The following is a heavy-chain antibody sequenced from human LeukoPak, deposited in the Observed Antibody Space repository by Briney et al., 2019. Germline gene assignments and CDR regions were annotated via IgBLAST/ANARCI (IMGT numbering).Heavy chain of an antibody. J-gene: IGHJ5*02. V-gene: IGHV4-59*12. CDR2: IYYSGST. Sequence: PSETLSLTCTVSGGSISSYYWGWIRQPPGKGLEWIGYIYYSGSTNYNPSLKSRVTISVDTSKNQFSLKLSSVTAADTAVYYCARVSITMVRGLYNWFDPWGQGTLVTVSS. D-gene: IGHD3-10*01. CDR1: GGSISSYY. CDR3: ARVSITMVRGLYNWFDP.